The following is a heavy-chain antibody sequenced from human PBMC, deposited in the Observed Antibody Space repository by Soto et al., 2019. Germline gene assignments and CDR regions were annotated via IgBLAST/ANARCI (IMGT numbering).Heavy chain of an antibody. CDR3: ARQPTSITMVRGVIINYYYYGMDV. Sequence: SLKICCKGSGYNFTTYWIGWVRQMPGKGLEWMGIIYPGDSETRYSPSFQGQVTMSADKSISTAYLQWSSLKASDTAMYYCARQPTSITMVRGVIINYYYYGMDVWGQGTTVTVPS. J-gene: IGHJ6*02. CDR1: GYNFTTYW. D-gene: IGHD3-10*01. V-gene: IGHV5-51*01. CDR2: IYPGDSET.